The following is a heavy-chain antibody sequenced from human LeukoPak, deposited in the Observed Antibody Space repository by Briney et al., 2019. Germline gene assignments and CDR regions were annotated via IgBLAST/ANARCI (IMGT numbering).Heavy chain of an antibody. J-gene: IGHJ6*03. V-gene: IGHV4-4*07. D-gene: IGHD6-19*01. CDR2: IYISGST. CDR3: ARGGIAVAGPTIYYYYYYMDV. CDR1: GGSLSSYY. Sequence: SETLSLTCTVSGGSLSSYYWSWIRQPAGQGLEWIGRIYISGSTNYNPSLKSRVTISVDKSNNQFSLKLSSVTAADTAVYDCARGGIAVAGPTIYYYYYYMDVWGKGTTVTVSS.